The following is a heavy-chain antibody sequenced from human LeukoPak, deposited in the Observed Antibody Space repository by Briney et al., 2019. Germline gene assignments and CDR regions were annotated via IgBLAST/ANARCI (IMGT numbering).Heavy chain of an antibody. CDR3: ARSVGGTTGAIDS. CDR1: GFNLSNYA. CDR2: TWFDGSND. V-gene: IGHV3-33*01. D-gene: IGHD1-26*01. Sequence: GGSLRLSCAVSGFNLSNYAMNWVRQAPGEGLAWVALTWFDGSNDYYVDSVRGRFTISRDNSKDTVFLQMNSLTADDTAVYYCARSVGGTTGAIDSWGRGTLVTVS. J-gene: IGHJ4*02.